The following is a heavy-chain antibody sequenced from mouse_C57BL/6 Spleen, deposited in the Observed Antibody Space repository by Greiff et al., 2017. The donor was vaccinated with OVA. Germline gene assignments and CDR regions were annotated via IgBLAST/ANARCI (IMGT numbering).Heavy chain of an antibody. CDR2: IYPGDGDT. J-gene: IGHJ1*03. Sequence: VQLQQSGPELVKPGASVKISCKASGYAFSSSWMNWVKQRPGKGLEWIGRIYPGDGDTNYNGKFKGKATLTADKSSSTAYMQLSSLTSEDSAVYFCARSELGHWYFDGWGTGTTVTVSS. CDR3: ARSELGHWYFDG. D-gene: IGHD4-1*01. V-gene: IGHV1-82*01. CDR1: GYAFSSSW.